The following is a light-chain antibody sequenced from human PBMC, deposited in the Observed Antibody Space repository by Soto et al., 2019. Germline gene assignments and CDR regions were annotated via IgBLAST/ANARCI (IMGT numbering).Light chain of an antibody. CDR3: SSYTSSSTLV. CDR2: DVS. J-gene: IGLJ2*01. Sequence: QSALTQPASVSGSPGQSITISCTGTSSDVGGYNYVSWYQQHPGKAPKLMIYDVSNRPSGVSNRFSGSESGNPASLTISGLQAEDEADYYCSSYTSSSTLVFGGGTKLTVL. V-gene: IGLV2-14*01. CDR1: SSDVGGYNY.